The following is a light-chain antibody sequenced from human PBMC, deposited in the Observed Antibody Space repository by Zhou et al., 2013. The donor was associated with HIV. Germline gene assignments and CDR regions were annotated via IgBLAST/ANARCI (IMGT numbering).Light chain of an antibody. CDR2: GAS. Sequence: EIVLTQSPSTLSLSPGESAALSCRASQNVAYDFAWYQQKPGQAPRLLIYGASTRAIGVPDRFSGSGSGTDYTLSISRLDPDDFAVYYCQQYGSSPPGLTFGGGTKVEIK. J-gene: IGKJ4*01. V-gene: IGKV3-20*01. CDR1: QNVAYD. CDR3: QQYGSSPPGLT.